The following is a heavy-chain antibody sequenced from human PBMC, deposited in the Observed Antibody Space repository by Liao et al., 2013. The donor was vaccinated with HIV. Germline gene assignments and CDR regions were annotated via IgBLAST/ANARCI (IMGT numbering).Heavy chain of an antibody. J-gene: IGHJ4*02. CDR1: GGSISSYY. CDR3: ARGWWEYYFDY. V-gene: IGHV4-59*01. CDR2: IYYSGST. D-gene: IGHD2-8*02. Sequence: QMQLQESGPGLVKPSETLSLTCIVSGGSISSYYWSWIRQSPGKGLEWIGYIYYSGSTNYNPSLKSRVTISVDTSKNQFSLKLSSVTAADTAVYYCARGWWEYYFDYWGQGVQVTVSS.